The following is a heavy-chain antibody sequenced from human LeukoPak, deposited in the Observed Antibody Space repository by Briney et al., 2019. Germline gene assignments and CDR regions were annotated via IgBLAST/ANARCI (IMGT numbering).Heavy chain of an antibody. J-gene: IGHJ3*02. V-gene: IGHV4-59*01. Sequence: SETLSLTCTVSGGSISSYYWSWIRQPPGKGLEWIGYIYYSGSTNYNPSLKSRVTISVDTSKNQFSLKLSTVTAADTAVYYCARGGPPFGYDILTGDYLGNAFDIWGQGTMVTVSS. D-gene: IGHD3-9*01. CDR1: GGSISSYY. CDR2: IYYSGST. CDR3: ARGGPPFGYDILTGDYLGNAFDI.